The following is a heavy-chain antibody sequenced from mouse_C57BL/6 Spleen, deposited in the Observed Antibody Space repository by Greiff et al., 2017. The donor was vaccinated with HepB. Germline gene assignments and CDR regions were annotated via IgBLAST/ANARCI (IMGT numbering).Heavy chain of an antibody. CDR2: IDPSDSYT. V-gene: IGHV1-59*01. CDR3: ATYGPY. D-gene: IGHD1-1*02. CDR1: GYTFTSYW. Sequence: QVQLQQPGAELVRPGTSVKLSCKASGYTFTSYWMYWVKQRPGQGLEWIGVIDPSDSYTNYNQKFKGKATLTVDTSSSTAYMQLSSLTSEDSAVYYCATYGPYWGQGTLVTVSA. J-gene: IGHJ3*01.